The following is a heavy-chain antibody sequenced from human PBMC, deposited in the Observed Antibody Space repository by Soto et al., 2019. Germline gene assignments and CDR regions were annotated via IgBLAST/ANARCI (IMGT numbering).Heavy chain of an antibody. D-gene: IGHD2-21*02. Sequence: SETLSLTCTVSGGSISSYYWSWIRQPPGKGLEWIGYIHYSGSTKYNPSLKSRVTISVDTSKNQFSLNLRSVTAADTAVYYCTRGDHRLPHYYYYGMDVWGQGTTVTVSS. V-gene: IGHV4-59*01. CDR3: TRGDHRLPHYYYYGMDV. CDR2: IHYSGST. CDR1: GGSISSYY. J-gene: IGHJ6*02.